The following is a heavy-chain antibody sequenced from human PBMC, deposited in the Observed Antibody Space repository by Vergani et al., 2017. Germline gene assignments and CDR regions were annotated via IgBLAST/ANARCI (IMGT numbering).Heavy chain of an antibody. Sequence: QLQLQESGPGLVKPSETLSLTCTVSGGSISSSSYYWGWIRQPPGKGLEWIGYIYYSGSTNYNPSLKSRVTISVDTSKNQFSLKLSSVTAADTAVYYCARNNTYGMDVWGQGTTVTVSS. J-gene: IGHJ6*02. CDR1: GGSISSSSYY. V-gene: IGHV4-61*05. CDR3: ARNNTYGMDV. CDR2: IYYSGST. D-gene: IGHD1/OR15-1a*01.